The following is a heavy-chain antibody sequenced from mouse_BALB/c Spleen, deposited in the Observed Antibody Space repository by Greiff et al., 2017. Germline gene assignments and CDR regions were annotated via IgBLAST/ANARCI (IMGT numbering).Heavy chain of an antibody. CDR1: GYTFTSYW. CDR2: INPSNGRT. CDR3: AREATVVDFDY. D-gene: IGHD1-1*01. J-gene: IGHJ2*01. V-gene: IGHV1S81*02. Sequence: VQLQQPGAELVKPGASVKLSCKASGYTFTSYWMHWVKQRPGQGLEWIGEINPSNGRTNYNEKFKSKATLTVDKSSSTAYMQLSSLTSEDSAVYYCAREATVVDFDYWGQGTTLTVSS.